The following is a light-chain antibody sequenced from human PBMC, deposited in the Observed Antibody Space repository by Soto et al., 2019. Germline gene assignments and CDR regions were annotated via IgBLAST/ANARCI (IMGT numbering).Light chain of an antibody. V-gene: IGLV2-14*01. J-gene: IGLJ1*01. CDR2: GVS. Sequence: QSALTQPASVSGSPGQSVTISCTGTSRDVGGYNYVSWYQQHPGKAPKLMIYGVSNRPSGVSNRFSGSKSGTTASLAISGLQAEDEADYYCCSYTSSSTLDVFGTGTKLTVL. CDR3: CSYTSSSTLDV. CDR1: SRDVGGYNY.